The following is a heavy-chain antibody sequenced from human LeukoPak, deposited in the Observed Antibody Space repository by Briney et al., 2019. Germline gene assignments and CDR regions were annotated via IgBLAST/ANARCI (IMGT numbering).Heavy chain of an antibody. CDR2: ISYDGSNK. Sequence: GRPLRLSCAASGFTFSSYAMHWVRQAPGKGLEWVAVISYDGSNKYYADSVKGRFTISRDNSKNSLYLQMNSLRTEDTALYYCAKDMACSGGSCNQADPFAFDYWGQGTLVTVSS. CDR1: GFTFSSYA. CDR3: AKDMACSGGSCNQADPFAFDY. J-gene: IGHJ4*02. V-gene: IGHV3-30-3*01. D-gene: IGHD2-15*01.